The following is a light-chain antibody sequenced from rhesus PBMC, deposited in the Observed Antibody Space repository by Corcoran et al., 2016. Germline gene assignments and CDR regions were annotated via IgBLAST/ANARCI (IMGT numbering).Light chain of an antibody. CDR3: QQRNSYPLP. CDR2: EAS. V-gene: IGKV1-38*01. J-gene: IGKJ4*01. Sequence: DIQLTQSPSSLSASVGDRVTITCWASQGISSYFAWYQQKSGKAPKLMINEASNLQSGVPSRFSGSGSGTELTLTISSLQPEVFATYYCQQRNSYPLPFGGGTRVKIK. CDR1: QGISSY.